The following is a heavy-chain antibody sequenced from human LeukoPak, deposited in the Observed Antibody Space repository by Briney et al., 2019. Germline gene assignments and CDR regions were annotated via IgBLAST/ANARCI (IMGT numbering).Heavy chain of an antibody. J-gene: IGHJ3*02. CDR3: ARDGGKTGFCSGGSCYSDAFDI. CDR2: INPNSGGT. CDR1: GYTFTAYY. V-gene: IGHV1-2*02. D-gene: IGHD2-15*01. Sequence: GASVNVSCKASGYTFTAYYMHWVRQAPGQGLEWMGWINPNSGGTNYAQKFQGRVTMTRDTSISTAYMELSRLRSGDTAVYYCARDGGKTGFCSGGSCYSDAFDIWGQGTMVTVSS.